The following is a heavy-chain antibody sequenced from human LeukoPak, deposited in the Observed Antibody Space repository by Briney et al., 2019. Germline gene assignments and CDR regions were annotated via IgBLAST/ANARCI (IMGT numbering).Heavy chain of an antibody. Sequence: SETLSLTCTVSGGSICSSTYYWGWIRQPPGKGLEWIGSIYYSGSTYYNPSLKSRVTISVDTSKNQFSLNLTSVTAADTVVYYCARSTTIKGWFDPWGQGTLVTVSS. CDR3: ARSTTIKGWFDP. CDR2: IYYSGST. CDR1: GGSICSSTYY. D-gene: IGHD4-11*01. J-gene: IGHJ5*02. V-gene: IGHV4-39*01.